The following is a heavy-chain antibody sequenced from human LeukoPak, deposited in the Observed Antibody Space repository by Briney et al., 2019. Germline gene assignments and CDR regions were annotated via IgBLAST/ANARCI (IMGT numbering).Heavy chain of an antibody. Sequence: ASVKVSCKASGYTFTNYGISWVRQAPGQGLEWMGWISAYNGNTNYAQKFQGRVTMTTDTSTSTAYMELSSLTFEDTAVYYCARGPPNWGMVGYWGQGTLVTVSS. CDR1: GYTFTNYG. CDR2: ISAYNGNT. CDR3: ARGPPNWGMVGY. V-gene: IGHV1-18*01. D-gene: IGHD7-27*01. J-gene: IGHJ4*02.